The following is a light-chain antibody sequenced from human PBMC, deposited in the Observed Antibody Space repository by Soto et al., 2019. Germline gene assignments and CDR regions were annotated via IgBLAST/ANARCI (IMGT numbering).Light chain of an antibody. Sequence: IVLTQSPATLSVSPGERATLSCRASQSVSSNFACYQQKPGQAPRLLISGASTRATGVPARFSGSGSGTEFTLTISSLQSEDFAVYYCQQYGSSPKTFGQGTKVDIK. CDR1: QSVSSN. J-gene: IGKJ1*01. CDR2: GAS. CDR3: QQYGSSPKT. V-gene: IGKV3D-15*01.